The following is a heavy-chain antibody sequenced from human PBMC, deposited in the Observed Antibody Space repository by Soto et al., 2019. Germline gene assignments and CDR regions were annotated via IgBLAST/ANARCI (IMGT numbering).Heavy chain of an antibody. CDR2: ISYDGSNK. J-gene: IGHJ4*02. Sequence: FLRLPWAAAGGTFRSFAVRRVSQAPGKGLEWVAVISYDGSNKYYADSVKGRFTISRDNSKNTLYLQMNSLRAEDTAVHYCARDSIAVAFDYWGQGTLVTVSS. D-gene: IGHD6-19*01. CDR3: ARDSIAVAFDY. V-gene: IGHV3-30-3*01. CDR1: GGTFRSFA.